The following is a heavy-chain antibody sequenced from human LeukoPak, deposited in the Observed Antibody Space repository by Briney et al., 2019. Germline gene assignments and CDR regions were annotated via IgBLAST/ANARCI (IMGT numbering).Heavy chain of an antibody. D-gene: IGHD2-2*01. J-gene: IGHJ6*03. CDR2: INPNSGGT. CDR3: ARDSAIVVVPAAHYYMDV. CDR1: GYTFTGYY. V-gene: IGHV1-2*02. Sequence: ASVKVSCKASGYTFTGYYMHWVRQAPGQGLEWMGWINPNSGGTNYAQKFQGRVTMTRDTSISTAYMELSRLRSDDTAVYYCARDSAIVVVPAAHYYMDVWGKGTTVTVSS.